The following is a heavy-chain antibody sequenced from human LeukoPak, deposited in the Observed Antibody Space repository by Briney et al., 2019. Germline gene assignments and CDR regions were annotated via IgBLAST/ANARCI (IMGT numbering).Heavy chain of an antibody. CDR3: ARGRLYCSSTSCYYYYYMDV. Sequence: GASVTVSCKASGYTFTSYDINWVRQAAGQGLEWMGWMNPNSGNTGYAQKFQGRVTMTRNTSISTAYMELSSLRSEDTAVYYCARGRLYCSSTSCYYYYYMDVWGKGTTVTVSS. CDR2: MNPNSGNT. CDR1: GYTFTSYD. J-gene: IGHJ6*03. D-gene: IGHD2-2*01. V-gene: IGHV1-8*01.